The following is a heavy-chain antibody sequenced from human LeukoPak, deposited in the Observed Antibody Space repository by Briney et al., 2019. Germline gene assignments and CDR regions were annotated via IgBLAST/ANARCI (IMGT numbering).Heavy chain of an antibody. D-gene: IGHD6-19*01. J-gene: IGHJ4*02. V-gene: IGHV3-30*02. Sequence: PGGSLRLSCAASGFTFSSYGMHWVRQAPGKGLEWVAFIRYDGSSKYYADSVKGRFTISRDNSKNTLYLQMNRLRAEDTAVYYCARPARVAGWYWGQGTLVTVSS. CDR1: GFTFSSYG. CDR3: ARPARVAGWY. CDR2: IRYDGSSK.